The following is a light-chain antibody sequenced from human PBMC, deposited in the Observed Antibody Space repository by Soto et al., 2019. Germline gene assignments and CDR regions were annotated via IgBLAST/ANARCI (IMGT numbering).Light chain of an antibody. Sequence: DIQLTQSPSFLSASVGDRVTIACRASQGISSYLAWYQQKPGKAPKLLIYAASTLQRGVPSRFSGSGAGTEFTLTISSLQPEDSATYYCQQLKSYPWTFGQGTKVDIK. CDR1: QGISSY. CDR2: AAS. CDR3: QQLKSYPWT. V-gene: IGKV1-9*01. J-gene: IGKJ1*01.